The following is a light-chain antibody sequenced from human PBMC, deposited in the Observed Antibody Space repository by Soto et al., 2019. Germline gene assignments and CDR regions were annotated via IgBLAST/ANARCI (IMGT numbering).Light chain of an antibody. CDR2: KAY. Sequence: DIQMTQSPSTLSASVGDRVTITCRASQSISSWVAWYQQKPGKAPKLLIYKAYSLESGVPSRFSGSESGTELTHIISRLQPDDFETYYCQQYNSYSPYTFGQGTKLEIK. V-gene: IGKV1-5*03. J-gene: IGKJ2*01. CDR1: QSISSW. CDR3: QQYNSYSPYT.